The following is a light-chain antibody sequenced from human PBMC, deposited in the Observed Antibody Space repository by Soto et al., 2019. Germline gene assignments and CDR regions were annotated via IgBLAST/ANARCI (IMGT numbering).Light chain of an antibody. J-gene: IGKJ1*01. CDR2: EAS. Sequence: DIQMTQSPSTLSASVGDRVTITCRASQTISSWLAWYQQKPGKAPKLLIYEASSSEVGDRPRFIGSGFGTEFNLTISSLQPDDFATYYCQYYKEYSTFGQGTRMEIK. CDR1: QTISSW. V-gene: IGKV1-5*03. CDR3: QYYKEYST.